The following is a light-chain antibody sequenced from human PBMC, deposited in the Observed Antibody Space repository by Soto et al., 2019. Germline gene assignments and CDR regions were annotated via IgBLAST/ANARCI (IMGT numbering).Light chain of an antibody. V-gene: IGKV3-11*01. Sequence: EIVLTQSPATLSLSPGERATLSCRASQGVSSYLAWYQQKPGQAPRLLIYDASNRATGIPARFSGSGSVTDFTLTISSLEPEDFAVYYCQHRSNWPSFGPGTKVDIK. J-gene: IGKJ3*01. CDR3: QHRSNWPS. CDR2: DAS. CDR1: QGVSSY.